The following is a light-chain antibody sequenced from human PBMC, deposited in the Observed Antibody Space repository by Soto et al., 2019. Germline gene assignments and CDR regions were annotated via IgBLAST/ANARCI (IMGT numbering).Light chain of an antibody. Sequence: QSVLTQPPSASGSPGQSVTISCTGTSSDVGGYNYVSWYQQHPGKAPRLVIYGVNKRASGVPDRFSGSKSGNTASLTVSGLQAEDEADYYCSSYAGSNILYVFGTGTKVTVL. CDR2: GVN. CDR3: SSYAGSNILYV. V-gene: IGLV2-8*01. CDR1: SSDVGGYNY. J-gene: IGLJ1*01.